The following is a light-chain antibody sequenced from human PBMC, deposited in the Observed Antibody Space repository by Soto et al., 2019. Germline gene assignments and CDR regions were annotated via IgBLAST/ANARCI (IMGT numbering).Light chain of an antibody. CDR1: QSVSSNY. Sequence: EIVLTQSPGTLSLSPGERATLSCRASQSVSSNYLAWYQQKPGQAPRLLIYGASSRATGIPDRFSGSGSGTDFSLTISRLEPDDFALYYCQQYGTSPRTFGLRTKVEI. CDR3: QQYGTSPRT. V-gene: IGKV3-20*01. CDR2: GAS. J-gene: IGKJ1*01.